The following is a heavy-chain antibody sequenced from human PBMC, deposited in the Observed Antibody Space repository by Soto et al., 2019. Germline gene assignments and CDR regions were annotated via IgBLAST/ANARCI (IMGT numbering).Heavy chain of an antibody. J-gene: IGHJ4*02. CDR2: IYYSGST. D-gene: IGHD2-8*01. V-gene: IGHV4-59*01. Sequence: PSETLSLTCTVSGGSINSYYWSWIRQPPGKGLEWIGNIYYSGSTSYNPSLKSRVTISVDTSKNQFSLKLLSVTAANTAMYYCARGYCTHGVCPQHPIYDYWGQGTLVTVSS. CDR3: ARGYCTHGVCPQHPIYDY. CDR1: GGSINSYY.